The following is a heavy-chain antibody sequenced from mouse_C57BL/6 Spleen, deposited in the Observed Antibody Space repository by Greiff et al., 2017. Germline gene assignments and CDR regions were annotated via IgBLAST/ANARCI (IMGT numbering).Heavy chain of an antibody. Sequence: QSGPGMVKPSQSLSLTCTVTGYSITSGYDWHWIRHFPGNKLEWMGYISYSGSTNYTPSLKSRNSITHDTSKNHFFLKLNSVTTEDTATYYCANSGSRIPNYAMDYWGQGTSVTVSS. CDR2: ISYSGST. D-gene: IGHD1-1*01. CDR3: ANSGSRIPNYAMDY. CDR1: GYSITSGYD. J-gene: IGHJ4*01. V-gene: IGHV3-1*01.